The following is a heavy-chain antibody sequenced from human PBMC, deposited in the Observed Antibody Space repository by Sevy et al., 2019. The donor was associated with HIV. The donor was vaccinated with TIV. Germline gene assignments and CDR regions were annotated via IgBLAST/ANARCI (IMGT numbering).Heavy chain of an antibody. CDR2: INHSGST. D-gene: IGHD6-6*01. V-gene: IGHV4-34*01. J-gene: IGHJ4*02. CDR1: GGSFSGYY. CDR3: ARLFSSSGLN. Sequence: SLTCAVYGGSFSGYYWSWIRQPPGKGLEWIGEINHSGSTNYNPSLKSRVTISVDTSKNQFSLKLSSVTAADTAVYYCARLFSSSGLNWGQGTLVTVSS.